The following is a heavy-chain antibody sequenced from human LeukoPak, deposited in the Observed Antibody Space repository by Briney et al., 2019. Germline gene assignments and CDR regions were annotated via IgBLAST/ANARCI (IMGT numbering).Heavy chain of an antibody. V-gene: IGHV4-59*08. J-gene: IGHJ6*02. Sequence: PSETLSLTCTVSGGSISSYYWSWIRQPPGKGLEWLGYIYYSGSTNYNPSLKSRVTISVDTSKNQFSLKLSSVTAADTAVYYCARTYSSSWIPIPSYYGMDVWGQGTTVTVSS. D-gene: IGHD6-13*01. CDR1: GGSISSYY. CDR2: IYYSGST. CDR3: ARTYSSSWIPIPSYYGMDV.